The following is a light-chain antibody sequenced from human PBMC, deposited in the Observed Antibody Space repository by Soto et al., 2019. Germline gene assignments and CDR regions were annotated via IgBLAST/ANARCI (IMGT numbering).Light chain of an antibody. CDR1: QTIIGY. CDR3: QQCYTTPQT. J-gene: IGKJ1*01. V-gene: IGKV1-39*01. Sequence: DIQLTQYPCYLTASSGDSGKIACLASQTIIGYLNWYQQKPGKAPRLLINAASNLQSGVSSRFRGSGSETDFTLTITSLQPEDFATYYCQQCYTTPQTFGQGTKVDIK. CDR2: AAS.